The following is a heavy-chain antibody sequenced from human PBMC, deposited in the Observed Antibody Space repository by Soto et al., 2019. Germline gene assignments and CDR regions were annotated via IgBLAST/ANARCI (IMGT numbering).Heavy chain of an antibody. CDR3: ARDPYYYDSSGSMGGYYYYGMDV. CDR2: INPNSGGT. V-gene: IGHV1-2*02. Sequence: GSVKVSCEASGYTFTGYYMHWVRQAPVQGLEWMGWINPNSGGTNYAQKFQGRVTMTRDTSISTAYMELSRLRSDDTAVYYCARDPYYYDSSGSMGGYYYYGMDVWGQGTTVTVSS. CDR1: GYTFTGYY. D-gene: IGHD3-22*01. J-gene: IGHJ6*02.